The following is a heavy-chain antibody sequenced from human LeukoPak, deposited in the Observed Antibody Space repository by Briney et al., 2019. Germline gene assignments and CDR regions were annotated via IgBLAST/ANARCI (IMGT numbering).Heavy chain of an antibody. J-gene: IGHJ4*02. V-gene: IGHV3-33*06. D-gene: IGHD3-22*01. CDR3: AKDYYDSSGYHGSAGYFDY. CDR1: GFSINSYG. Sequence: QAGGSLRLSCTASGFSINSYGMHWVRQAPGKGLEWVAVIWYDGSNENYADSVKGRFTISRDNSKNTLYLQMNSLRAEDTAVYYCAKDYYDSSGYHGSAGYFDYWGQGALVTVSS. CDR2: IWYDGSNE.